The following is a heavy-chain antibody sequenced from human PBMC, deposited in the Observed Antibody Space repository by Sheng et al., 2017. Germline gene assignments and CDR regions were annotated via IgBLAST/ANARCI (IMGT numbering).Heavy chain of an antibody. CDR1: GGTFSSYA. V-gene: IGHV1-69*13. D-gene: IGHD2-2*02. J-gene: IGHJ6*02. CDR3: ARALDIVVVPAAIEPYYYYGMDV. Sequence: QVQLVQSGAEVKKPGSSVKVSCKASGGTFSSYAISWVRQAPGQGLEWMGGIIPIFGTANYAQKFQGRVTITADESTSTAYMELSSLRSEDTAVYYCARALDIVVVPAAIEPYYYYGMDVWGQGTTVTVSS. CDR2: IIPIFGTA.